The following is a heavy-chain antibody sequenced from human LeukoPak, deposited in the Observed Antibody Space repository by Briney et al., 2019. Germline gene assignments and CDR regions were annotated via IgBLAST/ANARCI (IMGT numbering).Heavy chain of an antibody. CDR2: INTNTGNP. CDR1: GYTFTSYA. D-gene: IGHD3-16*02. J-gene: IGHJ4*02. V-gene: IGHV7-4-1*02. Sequence: ASVKVSCKASGYTFTSYAMNWVRQAPGQGLEWMGWINTNTGNPTYAQGFTGRFVFSLDTSVSTAYLQISSLKAEDTAVYYCEMITFGGVIVKSYWGQGTLVTVSS. CDR3: EMITFGGVIVKSY.